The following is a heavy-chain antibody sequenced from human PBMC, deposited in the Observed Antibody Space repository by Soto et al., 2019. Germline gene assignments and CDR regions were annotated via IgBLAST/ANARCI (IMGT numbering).Heavy chain of an antibody. J-gene: IGHJ6*02. D-gene: IGHD1-20*01. Sequence: EVQLVESGGGLVRPGGSLRLSCAASGFSFNAYNMNWVRQAPGKGLQWVSSISSSSTYIFYADSVKGRFTISRDNAKNSLYLQMDSLRAEDTAVYYCARDTNNWASKAQLSTAGMDVWGQGTTVTVSS. CDR1: GFSFNAYN. CDR3: ARDTNNWASKAQLSTAGMDV. V-gene: IGHV3-21*01. CDR2: ISSSSTYI.